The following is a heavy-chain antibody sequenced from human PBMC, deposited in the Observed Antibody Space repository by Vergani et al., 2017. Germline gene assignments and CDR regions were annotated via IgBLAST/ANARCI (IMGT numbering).Heavy chain of an antibody. CDR1: ESSFGNYW. Sequence: EVELVQSGPEMRKPGQSLKISCKGSESSFGNYWIDWVRQMPGKGLEWMGIIYPADSDTSYSPSFQGQVTISADKSISTAFLQWDSLKASDTALYYCARHTTYTDSWGQGTLVTVSS. V-gene: IGHV5-51*01. CDR3: ARHTTYTDS. J-gene: IGHJ4*02. CDR2: IYPADSDT. D-gene: IGHD1-1*01.